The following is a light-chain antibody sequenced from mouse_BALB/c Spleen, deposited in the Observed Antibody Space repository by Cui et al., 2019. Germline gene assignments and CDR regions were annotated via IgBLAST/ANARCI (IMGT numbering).Light chain of an antibody. Sequence: QLVFTQTPALMSASPGKQVTMTCSASSSVSYMYWYQQKPRSSPKPWIYLTSNLASGVPARFSGSGSGTSYSLTISSMEAEDAATYYCQQWSSNPPTFGAGTKLELK. CDR1: SSVSY. J-gene: IGKJ5*01. CDR2: LTS. V-gene: IGKV4-68*01. CDR3: QQWSSNPPT.